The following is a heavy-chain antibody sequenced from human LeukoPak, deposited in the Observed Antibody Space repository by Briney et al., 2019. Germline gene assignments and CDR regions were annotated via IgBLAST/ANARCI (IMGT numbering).Heavy chain of an antibody. Sequence: PGGSLRLSCAASGFTFSSYEMNWARQAPGKGLEWVSYISSSGSTIYYTDSVKGRFTISRDNAKNSLYLQMNSLRAEDTAIYYCARDSSGWSHDAFGIWGQGTMVTVSS. D-gene: IGHD6-19*01. CDR1: GFTFSSYE. V-gene: IGHV3-48*03. J-gene: IGHJ3*02. CDR3: ARDSSGWSHDAFGI. CDR2: ISSSGSTI.